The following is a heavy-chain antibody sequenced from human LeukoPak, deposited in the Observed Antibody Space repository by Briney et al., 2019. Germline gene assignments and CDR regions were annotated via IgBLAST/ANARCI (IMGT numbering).Heavy chain of an antibody. D-gene: IGHD4-17*01. CDR3: ARLEFSYGDYYFDY. CDR2: IYYSGST. CDR1: GGSISTTSYF. V-gene: IGHV4-39*01. J-gene: IGHJ4*02. Sequence: MPSETLSLTCTVSGGSISTTSYFWAWIRQPPGKGLEWIGSIYYSGSTYYNPSLKSRVTISVDTSKNQFSLKLSSVTAADTAVYYCARLEFSYGDYYFDYWGQGTLVTVSS.